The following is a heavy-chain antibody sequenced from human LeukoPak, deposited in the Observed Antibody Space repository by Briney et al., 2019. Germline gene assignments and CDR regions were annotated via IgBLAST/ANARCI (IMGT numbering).Heavy chain of an antibody. J-gene: IGHJ4*02. CDR2: ISSSSRTI. D-gene: IGHD3-9*01. Sequence: GGSLRLSCAASGFTFSSYNMNWVRQAPGKGLEWVSYISSSSRTIYYADSVKGRFTISRDNAKNSLYLQMNSLRAEDTAVYYCARSGWYYDILTGFDYWGQGTLVTVSS. CDR1: GFTFSSYN. CDR3: ARSGWYYDILTGFDY. V-gene: IGHV3-48*04.